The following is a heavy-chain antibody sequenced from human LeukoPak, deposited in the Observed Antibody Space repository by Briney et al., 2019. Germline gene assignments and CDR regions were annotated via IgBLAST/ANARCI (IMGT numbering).Heavy chain of an antibody. CDR2: ISGSGDAS. D-gene: IGHD3-3*01. J-gene: IGHJ4*02. V-gene: IGHV3-23*01. CDR1: GFTFDRYA. Sequence: GGSLRLSCAASGFTFDRYAMSWVRQAPGKGLEWVSAISGSGDASFYADSVKGRLTISRDNSKNTLYLHMNSLRAEDTALYYCARAPWSGYHYFEYWGQGTLLTVSS. CDR3: ARAPWSGYHYFEY.